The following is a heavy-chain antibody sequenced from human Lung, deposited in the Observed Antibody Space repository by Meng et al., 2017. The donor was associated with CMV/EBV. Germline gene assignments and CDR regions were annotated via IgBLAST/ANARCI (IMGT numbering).Heavy chain of an antibody. CDR2: INPDGSEK. V-gene: IGHV3-7*01. D-gene: IGHD2-15*01. Sequence: ESLKISCAASGFSFSENWMSWVRQTPGKGLEWVANINPDGSEKHYVDSVKGRFTISRDNAKNALHLQMNCLRDEDTAVYYCARVYCSRGSCSFDYWGQGXLVTVSS. CDR3: ARVYCSRGSCSFDY. J-gene: IGHJ4*02. CDR1: GFSFSENW.